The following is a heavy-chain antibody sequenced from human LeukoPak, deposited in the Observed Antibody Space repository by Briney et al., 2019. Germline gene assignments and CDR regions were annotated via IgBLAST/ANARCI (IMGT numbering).Heavy chain of an antibody. CDR1: GGSFSGYY. D-gene: IGHD5-12*01. Sequence: SETLSLTCAVYGGSFSGYYWSWIRQPPGKGLEWIGRIYTSGSTNYNPSLKSRVTMSVDTSKNQFSLKLSSVTAADKAVYYCARSCRILDIVATIRARLGGNGFDIWGQGTMVTVSS. J-gene: IGHJ3*02. CDR3: ARSCRILDIVATIRARLGGNGFDI. V-gene: IGHV4-59*10. CDR2: IYTSGST.